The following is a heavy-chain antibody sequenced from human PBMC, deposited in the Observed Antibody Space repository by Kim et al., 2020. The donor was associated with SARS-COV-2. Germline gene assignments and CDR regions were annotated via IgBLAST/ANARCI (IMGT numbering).Heavy chain of an antibody. V-gene: IGHV3-33*06. CDR2: IWYDGSNK. J-gene: IGHJ4*02. CDR3: AKDFSGWYGFDY. D-gene: IGHD6-19*01. CDR1: GFTFSSYA. Sequence: GGSLRLSCAASGFTFSSYAMHWVRQAPGKGLEWVAVIWYDGSNKYYADSVKGRFTISRDNSKNTLYLQMNSLRAEDTAVYYCAKDFSGWYGFDYWGQGTL.